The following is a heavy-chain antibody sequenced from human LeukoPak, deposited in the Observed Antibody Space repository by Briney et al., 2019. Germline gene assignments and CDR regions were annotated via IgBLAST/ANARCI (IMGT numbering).Heavy chain of an antibody. Sequence: PGGSLRLSCTASGFTFSGYSMNWIRQAPGKGLEWVSSFGTRSTSVYHAGSVKGRFAISRDNAKNSLYLQMNSLRAEDTALYYCAREVSEGFDFWGQGTLVTVTS. CDR2: FGTRSTSV. V-gene: IGHV3-21*01. CDR1: GFTFSGYS. D-gene: IGHD3-22*01. CDR3: AREVSEGFDF. J-gene: IGHJ4*02.